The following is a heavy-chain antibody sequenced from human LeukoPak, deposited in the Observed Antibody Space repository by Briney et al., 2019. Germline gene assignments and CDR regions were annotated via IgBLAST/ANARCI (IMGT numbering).Heavy chain of an antibody. CDR2: IYWNDDK. CDR1: GFSLSTSGVG. D-gene: IGHD3-10*01. Sequence: SGPTLVNPTQTLTLTCTFSGFSLSTSGVGVGWIRQPPGKALEWLALIYWNDDKRYSPSLKSRLTITKDTSKNQVVLTMTNMDPVDTATYYCTHRAGGPSRPHFHYWGQGILVTVSS. V-gene: IGHV2-5*01. CDR3: THRAGGPSRPHFHY. J-gene: IGHJ4*02.